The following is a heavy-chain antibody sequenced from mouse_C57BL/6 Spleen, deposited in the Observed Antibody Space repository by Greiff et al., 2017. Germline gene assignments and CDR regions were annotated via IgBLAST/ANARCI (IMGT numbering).Heavy chain of an antibody. Sequence: VQLQQSGAELAKPGASVKLSCKASGYTFTSYWMHWVKQRPGQGLEWIGYINPSSGYTKYNQKFKDKATLTADKTSSTAYMKLSSLTYEDAAVYYCARLRTTVVPDYWGQGTTLTVSS. CDR1: GYTFTSYW. V-gene: IGHV1-7*01. D-gene: IGHD1-1*01. CDR3: ARLRTTVVPDY. J-gene: IGHJ2*01. CDR2: INPSSGYT.